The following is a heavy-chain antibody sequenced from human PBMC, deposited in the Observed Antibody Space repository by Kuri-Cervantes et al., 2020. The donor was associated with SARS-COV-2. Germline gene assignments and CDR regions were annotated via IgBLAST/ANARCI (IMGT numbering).Heavy chain of an antibody. Sequence: GESLKISCAASEFTFRNYAMHWVRQAPGKGLEWVAVISYDGTNKYYADFVKGRFTISRDNSNNTLYLQMNSLRVEDTAVYYCARVPYYYDGSGFFYFDYWGQGTLVTVSS. J-gene: IGHJ4*02. D-gene: IGHD3-22*01. CDR3: ARVPYYYDGSGFFYFDY. CDR1: EFTFRNYA. V-gene: IGHV3-30-3*01. CDR2: ISYDGTNK.